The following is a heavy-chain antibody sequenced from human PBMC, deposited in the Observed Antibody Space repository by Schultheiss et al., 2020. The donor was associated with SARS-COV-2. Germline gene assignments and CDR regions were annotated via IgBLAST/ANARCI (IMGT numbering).Heavy chain of an antibody. D-gene: IGHD3-3*01. V-gene: IGHV3-48*03. CDR1: GFTFNNYQ. CDR3: ARGRLTIFGVVSYYYYGMDV. J-gene: IGHJ6*02. Sequence: GGSLRLSCSASGFTFNNYQMNWVRQAPGKGLEWVSYISDADNTKYYADSVKGRFTISRDDTNKSLFLQMNSLRAADTAVYYCARGRLTIFGVVSYYYYGMDVWGQGTTVTVSS. CDR2: ISDADNTK.